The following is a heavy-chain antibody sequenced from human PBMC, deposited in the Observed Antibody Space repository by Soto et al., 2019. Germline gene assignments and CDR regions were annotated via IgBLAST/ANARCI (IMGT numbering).Heavy chain of an antibody. CDR3: ARDRVDGYCSGGSCPDY. CDR2: IIPILGIA. J-gene: IGHJ4*02. V-gene: IGHV1-69*08. CDR1: GGTFSSYT. Sequence: QVQLVQFGAEVKKPGSSVKVSCKASGGTFSSYTISWVRQAPGQGLEWMGRIIPILGIANYAQKFQGRVTITADKSTSTAYMELSSLRSEDTAVYYCARDRVDGYCSGGSCPDYWGQGTLVTVSS. D-gene: IGHD2-15*01.